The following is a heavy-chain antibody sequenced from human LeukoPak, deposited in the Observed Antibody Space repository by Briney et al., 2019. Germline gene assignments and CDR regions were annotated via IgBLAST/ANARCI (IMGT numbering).Heavy chain of an antibody. V-gene: IGHV3-21*01. CDR3: AKDFRIAVAVDY. Sequence: PGGPLRLSCAASGFTFSSYSMNWVRQAPGKGLEWVSSISLSSSYIYYADSVKGRFTISRDNAKNSLYLQMNNLTAEDTAVYYCAKDFRIAVAVDYWGQGTLVTVSS. CDR2: ISLSSSYI. CDR1: GFTFSSYS. J-gene: IGHJ4*02. D-gene: IGHD6-19*01.